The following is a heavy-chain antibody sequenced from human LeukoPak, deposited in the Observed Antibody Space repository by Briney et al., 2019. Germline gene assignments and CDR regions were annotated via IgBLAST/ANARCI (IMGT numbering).Heavy chain of an antibody. CDR1: GLTFSSDW. CDR3: AREDCTIGAVCSSLLDH. V-gene: IGHV3-74*01. J-gene: IGHJ4*02. CDR2: INSDASTI. D-gene: IGHD2-8*01. Sequence: GGSLRLSCAASGLTFSSDWMHWVRQVPGKGLVWVSRINSDASTINYADSAKGRFTISRYNAKNTMYLKMKNLRAEDTAVYYCAREDCTIGAVCSSLLDHWGRGTLVTVSS.